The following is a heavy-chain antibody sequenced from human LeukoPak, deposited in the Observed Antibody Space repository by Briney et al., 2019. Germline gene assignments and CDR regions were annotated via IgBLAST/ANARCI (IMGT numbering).Heavy chain of an antibody. CDR1: GGSFSGYY. CDR2: IYYSGST. Sequence: SETLSLTCAVYGGSFSGYYWSWIRQPPGKGLEWIGYIYYSGSTYYNPSLKSRVTISVDTSKNQFPLKLSSVTAADTAVYYCARLVCSGGSCYVGDYWGQGTLVTVSS. D-gene: IGHD2-15*01. J-gene: IGHJ4*02. V-gene: IGHV4-30-4*08. CDR3: ARLVCSGGSCYVGDY.